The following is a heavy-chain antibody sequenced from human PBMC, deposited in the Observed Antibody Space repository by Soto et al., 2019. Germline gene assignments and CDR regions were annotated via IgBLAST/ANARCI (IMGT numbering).Heavy chain of an antibody. Sequence: SETLSLTCTVSGGSISSYYWSWIRQPPGKGLEWIGYIYYSGSTNYNPSLKSRVTISVDTPKNQFSLKLSSVTAADTAVYYCARVRYCSGGRCYNFDYWGQGTLVTVSS. CDR1: GGSISSYY. CDR2: IYYSGST. J-gene: IGHJ4*02. D-gene: IGHD2-15*01. V-gene: IGHV4-59*12. CDR3: ARVRYCSGGRCYNFDY.